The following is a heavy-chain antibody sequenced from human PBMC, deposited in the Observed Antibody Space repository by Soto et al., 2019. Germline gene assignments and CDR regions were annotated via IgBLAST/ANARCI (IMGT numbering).Heavy chain of an antibody. D-gene: IGHD1-26*01. J-gene: IGHJ4*02. Sequence: PSETLSLTYAVYGGSFSGYYWSWIRQPPGKGLEWIGEINHSGSTNYNPSLKSRVTISVDTSRNQFSLKLSSVTAADTAVYYCASSPRAMGIDYWGQGTLVTVSS. CDR2: INHSGST. CDR3: ASSPRAMGIDY. CDR1: GGSFSGYY. V-gene: IGHV4-34*01.